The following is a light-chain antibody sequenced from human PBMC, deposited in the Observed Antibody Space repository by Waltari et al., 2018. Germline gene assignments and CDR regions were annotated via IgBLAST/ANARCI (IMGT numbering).Light chain of an antibody. Sequence: QSVLTQPPSVSGAPGQRVAISCPGSGSTIGAGYDVHWYQQHPGKAPKLLIYGVNNRPLGVPDRFSGSQFGTSASLAITGLQAEDEADYYCQSYDPSLSVVFGGGTKLTVL. V-gene: IGLV1-40*01. CDR2: GVN. CDR1: GSTIGAGYD. CDR3: QSYDPSLSVV. J-gene: IGLJ2*01.